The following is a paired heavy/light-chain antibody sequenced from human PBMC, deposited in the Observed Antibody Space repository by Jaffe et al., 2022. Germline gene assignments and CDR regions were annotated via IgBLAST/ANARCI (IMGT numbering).Light chain of an antibody. CDR2: QDS. V-gene: IGLV3-1*01. CDR1: KLGDKY. J-gene: IGLJ3*02. Sequence: SYELTQPPSVSVSPGQTASITCSGDKLGDKYACWYQQKPGQSPVLVIYQDSKRPSGIPERFSGSNSGNTATLTISGTQAMDEADYYCQAWDSFLWVFGGGTKLTVL. CDR3: QAWDSFLWV.
Heavy chain of an antibody. Sequence: QVQLQESGPGLVKPSETLSLTCAVSGYSISSGYYWGWIRQPPGKGLEWIGSIYHSGSTYYNPSLKSRVTISVDTSKNQFSLKLSSVTAADTAVYYCARSGYCSSTSCYAGHFFDYWGQGTLVTVSS. V-gene: IGHV4-38-2*01. D-gene: IGHD2-2*01. J-gene: IGHJ4*02. CDR2: IYHSGST. CDR1: GYSISSGYY. CDR3: ARSGYCSSTSCYAGHFFDY.